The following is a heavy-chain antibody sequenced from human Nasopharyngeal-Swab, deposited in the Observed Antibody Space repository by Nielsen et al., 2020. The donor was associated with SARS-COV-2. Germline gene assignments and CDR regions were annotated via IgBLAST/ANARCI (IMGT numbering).Heavy chain of an antibody. Sequence: WVRQAPGQGLEWMGGIIPIFGTANYAQKFQGRVTITADKSTSTAYMELSSLRSEDTAVYYCASVRGYYYGMDVWGQGTTVTVSS. D-gene: IGHD3-10*01. CDR3: ASVRGYYYGMDV. V-gene: IGHV1-69*06. J-gene: IGHJ6*02. CDR2: IIPIFGTA.